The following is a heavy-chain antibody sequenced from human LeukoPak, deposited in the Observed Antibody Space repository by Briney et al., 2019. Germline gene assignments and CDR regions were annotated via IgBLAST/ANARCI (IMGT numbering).Heavy chain of an antibody. D-gene: IGHD2-8*01. CDR2: ISGSGGST. Sequence: GGSLRLSCAASGFTFSSYGMSWVRQAPGKGLEWASAISGSGGSTYYADSVKGRFTISRDNAKNSLYLQMNRLRAEDTAVYYCARAVYCTNGVCYPLDYWGQGTLVTVSS. J-gene: IGHJ4*02. CDR1: GFTFSSYG. V-gene: IGHV3-23*01. CDR3: ARAVYCTNGVCYPLDY.